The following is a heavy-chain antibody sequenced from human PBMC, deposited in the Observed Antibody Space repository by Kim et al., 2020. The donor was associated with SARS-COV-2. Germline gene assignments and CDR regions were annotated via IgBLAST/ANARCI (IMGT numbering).Heavy chain of an antibody. CDR3: ASVAAEVAFDC. D-gene: IGHD6-25*01. Sequence: KYYVESVKGQFPISRDNAKVSLYLQMNSLRAGDAAVYYCASVAAEVAFDCWGQATMVAVSS. V-gene: IGHV3-7*01. J-gene: IGHJ3*01. CDR2: K.